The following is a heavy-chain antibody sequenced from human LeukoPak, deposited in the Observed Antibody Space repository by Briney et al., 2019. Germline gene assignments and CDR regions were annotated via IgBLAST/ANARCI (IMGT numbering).Heavy chain of an antibody. Sequence: PGGSLRLSCAASGFTFSSYGMHWVRQAPGKGLEWVAFIRYDGSNKYYADSVKGRFTISRDNSKNTLYLQMNSLRAEDTAVYYCARDNAGYSSSWSDYWGQGTLVTVSS. CDR3: ARDNAGYSSSWSDY. CDR1: GFTFSSYG. D-gene: IGHD6-13*01. J-gene: IGHJ4*02. CDR2: IRYDGSNK. V-gene: IGHV3-30*02.